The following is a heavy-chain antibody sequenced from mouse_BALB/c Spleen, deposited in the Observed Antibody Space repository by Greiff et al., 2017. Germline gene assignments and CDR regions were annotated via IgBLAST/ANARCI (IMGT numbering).Heavy chain of an antibody. J-gene: IGHJ4*01. CDR3: ARHEHGVYAMDY. V-gene: IGHV5-12-2*01. CDR2: ISNGGGST. Sequence: EVQGVESGGGLVQPGGSLKLSCAASGFTFSSYTMSWVRQTPEKRLEWVAYISNGGGSTYYPDTVKGRFTISRDNAKNTLYLQMSSLKSEDTAMYYCARHEHGVYAMDYWGQGTSVTVSS. D-gene: IGHD1-2*01. CDR1: GFTFSSYT.